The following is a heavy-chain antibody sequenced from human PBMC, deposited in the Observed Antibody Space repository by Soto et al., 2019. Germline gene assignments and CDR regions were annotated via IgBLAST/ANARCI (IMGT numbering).Heavy chain of an antibody. V-gene: IGHV1-18*01. CDR3: ARVEVPAANWLDR. CDR1: GYTFINYG. CDR2: ISGYNGNT. J-gene: IGHJ5*02. D-gene: IGHD2-2*01. Sequence: ASVKVSCKASGYTFINYGITWVRQAPGQGLEWMGWISGYNGNTNYAQSLQGRVTMTTDTSTSTAYMELRSLKSDDTAVYYCARVEVPAANWLDRWGQGTLVTVSS.